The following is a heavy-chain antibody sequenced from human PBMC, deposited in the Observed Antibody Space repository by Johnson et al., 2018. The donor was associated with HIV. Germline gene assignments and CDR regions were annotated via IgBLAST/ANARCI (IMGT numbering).Heavy chain of an antibody. CDR2: ISYDGSNK. J-gene: IGHJ3*02. D-gene: IGHD7-27*01. CDR1: GFTFSSYA. V-gene: IGHV3-30*04. Sequence: QVQLVESGGGVVQPGRSLRLSCAASGFTFSSYAMHWVRQAPGKGLEWVAVISYDGSNKYYADSVKGRFTISRDSSNNTLYLQMNSLRPEDTAVYYCAKDRNWGRLFDGFDIWGRGTMVTVSS. CDR3: AKDRNWGRLFDGFDI.